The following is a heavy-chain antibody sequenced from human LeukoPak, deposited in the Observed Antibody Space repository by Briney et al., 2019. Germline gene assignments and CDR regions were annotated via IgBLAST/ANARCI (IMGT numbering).Heavy chain of an antibody. CDR2: IYYSGST. Sequence: SETLSLTCTVSGGSISSYYWSWIRQPPGKGLEWIGYIYYSGSTNYNPSLKSRVTISVDTSKNQFSLKLSSVTAADTAVYYCARARNYYDSSGYYFGYWGQGTLVTVSS. D-gene: IGHD3-22*01. CDR3: ARARNYYDSSGYYFGY. CDR1: GGSISSYY. V-gene: IGHV4-59*08. J-gene: IGHJ4*02.